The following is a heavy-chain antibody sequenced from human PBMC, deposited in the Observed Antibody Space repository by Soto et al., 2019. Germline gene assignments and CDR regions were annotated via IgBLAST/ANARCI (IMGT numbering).Heavy chain of an antibody. D-gene: IGHD3-3*01. CDR1: GFTFSSYG. J-gene: IGHJ6*02. Sequence: PGGSLRLSCAASGFTFSSYGMHWVRQAPGKGLEWVAVISYDGSNKYYADSVKGRFTISRDNSKNTLYLQMNSLRAEDTAVYYCAKDSHDFWSGKVEGYYYGMDVWGQGTTVTVSS. CDR3: AKDSHDFWSGKVEGYYYGMDV. CDR2: ISYDGSNK. V-gene: IGHV3-30*18.